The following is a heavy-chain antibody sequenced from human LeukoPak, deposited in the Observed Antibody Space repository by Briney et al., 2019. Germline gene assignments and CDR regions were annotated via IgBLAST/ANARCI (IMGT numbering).Heavy chain of an antibody. D-gene: IGHD6-19*01. Sequence: GGSLRLSCAASGFTFSSYGMHSVRQVPGKGLERVSAICTAGDPSYPGSVKGRFTISREITKKSSYLQMNSLRDGDTAGYYFVRASRGGYYFDYWGQGALVTVSS. CDR2: ICTAGDP. J-gene: IGHJ4*02. CDR1: GFTFSSYG. CDR3: VRASRGGYYFDY. V-gene: IGHV3-13*05.